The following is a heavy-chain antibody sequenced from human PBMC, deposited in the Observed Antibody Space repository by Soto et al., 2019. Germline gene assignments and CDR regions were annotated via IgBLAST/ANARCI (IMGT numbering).Heavy chain of an antibody. CDR3: ERGVYGDSVDY. J-gene: IGHJ4*02. CDR1: GGTFSSYA. D-gene: IGHD4-17*01. CDR2: FIPIFGRA. V-gene: IGHV1-69*12. Sequence: QVQLVQSGAEVKKPGSSVKVSCKASGGTFSSYAISWVGRAPGQGLEWRGGFIPIFGRATYAQKFQGRGTITADESTRTAYMELSSLRSEDTAVYYCERGVYGDSVDYWGQGTLVTVSS.